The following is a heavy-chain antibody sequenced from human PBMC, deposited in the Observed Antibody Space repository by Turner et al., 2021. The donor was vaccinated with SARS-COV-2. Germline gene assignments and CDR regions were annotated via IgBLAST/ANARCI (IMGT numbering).Heavy chain of an antibody. Sequence: EVQLVESGGGVVQPGGSLRLSCAASGFTVSSNYMSWVRQDQGKGLEWVAGIYSGGSTDYADSVKGRFTISRHNSKNTLYLQMNSLRAEDTAVDYCARETWGGDPDYWGQGTLVTVSS. D-gene: IGHD3-16*01. CDR2: IYSGGST. CDR3: ARETWGGDPDY. J-gene: IGHJ4*02. CDR1: GFTVSSNY. V-gene: IGHV3-53*04.